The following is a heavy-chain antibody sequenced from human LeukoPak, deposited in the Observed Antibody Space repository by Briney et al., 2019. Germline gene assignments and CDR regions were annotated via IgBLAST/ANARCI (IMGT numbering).Heavy chain of an antibody. D-gene: IGHD1-1*01. CDR2: IYTSGST. CDR3: ARGGNYYFDY. CDR1: GYSISSGYY. Sequence: LETLSLTCTVSGYSISSGYYWSWIRQPAGKGLEWIGRIYTSGSTNYNPSLKSRVTMSVDTSKNQFSLKLSSVTAADTAVYYCARGGNYYFDYWGQGTLVTVSS. J-gene: IGHJ4*02. V-gene: IGHV4-4*07.